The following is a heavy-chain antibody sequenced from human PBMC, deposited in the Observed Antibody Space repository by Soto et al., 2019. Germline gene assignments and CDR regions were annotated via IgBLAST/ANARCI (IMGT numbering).Heavy chain of an antibody. CDR1: GFTFSSYG. V-gene: IGHV3-30*18. CDR3: AKAEDYDILTGPLALRGYYYGMDV. CDR2: ISYDGSNK. Sequence: GSLRLSCAASGFTFSSYGMHWVRQAPGKGLEWVAVISYDGSNKYYADSVKGRFTISRDNSKNTLYLQMNSLRAEDTAVYYCAKAEDYDILTGPLALRGYYYGMDVWGQGTTVTVSS. J-gene: IGHJ6*02. D-gene: IGHD3-9*01.